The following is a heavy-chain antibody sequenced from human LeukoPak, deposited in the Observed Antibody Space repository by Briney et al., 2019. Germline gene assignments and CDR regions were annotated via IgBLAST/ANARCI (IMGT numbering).Heavy chain of an antibody. J-gene: IGHJ4*02. Sequence: GGSLRLSCAASGFTFSSYSMNWVRQAPGKGLEWVSSISSSSYIYYADSVKGRFTISRDNAKNSLYLQMNSLRAEDTAVYYCARGRVTPYYFDYWGQGTLVTVSS. V-gene: IGHV3-21*01. CDR2: ISSSSYI. CDR1: GFTFSSYS. CDR3: ARGRVTPYYFDY. D-gene: IGHD5-18*01.